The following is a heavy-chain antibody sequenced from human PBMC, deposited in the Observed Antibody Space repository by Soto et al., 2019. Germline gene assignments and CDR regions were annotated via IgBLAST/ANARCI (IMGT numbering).Heavy chain of an antibody. D-gene: IGHD1-26*01. V-gene: IGHV3-15*01. J-gene: IGHJ4*02. CDR3: MKDGGNFPFGF. CDR1: GFTFSNSW. CDR2: IKSKTDNVTT. Sequence: EVQLVESGGGLVKPGGSLRLSCAVSGFTFSNSWMSWVRQAPGKGLEWVGRIKSKTDNVTTDYASPVKVRLTISRDHSQHTLELQRNNLKSDDPVLYYCMKDGGNFPFGFWGPGTLVTVSS.